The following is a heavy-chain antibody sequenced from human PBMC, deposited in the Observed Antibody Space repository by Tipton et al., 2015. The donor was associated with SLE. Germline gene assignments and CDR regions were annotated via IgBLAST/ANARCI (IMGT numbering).Heavy chain of an antibody. CDR2: VFYNGRT. J-gene: IGHJ4*02. Sequence: TLSLTCTVSGGSISNYYWTWIRQPPGKGLEWIGYVFYNGRTNYNPSLKSRLTISVDTSKNQFSLKLRSVTAADTAVYYCARHRSKWEPIDYWGQGTLVTVSS. D-gene: IGHD1-26*01. CDR3: ARHRSKWEPIDY. CDR1: GGSISNYY. V-gene: IGHV4-59*08.